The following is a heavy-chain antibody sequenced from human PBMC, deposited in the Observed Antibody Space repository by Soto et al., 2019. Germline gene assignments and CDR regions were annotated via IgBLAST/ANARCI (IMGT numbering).Heavy chain of an antibody. Sequence: SETLSLTCTVSGGSISSYYWSWIRQPPGKGLEWIGYIYYSGSTNYNPSLKSRVTISVDTSKNQFSLKLSSVTAADTAVYYCARGLYCSGGSCYSVKANWFDPWGQGTLVTVSS. D-gene: IGHD2-15*01. CDR2: IYYSGST. CDR1: GGSISSYY. J-gene: IGHJ5*02. V-gene: IGHV4-59*08. CDR3: ARGLYCSGGSCYSVKANWFDP.